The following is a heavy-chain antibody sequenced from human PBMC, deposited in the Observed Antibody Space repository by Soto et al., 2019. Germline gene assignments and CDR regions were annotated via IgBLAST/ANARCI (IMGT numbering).Heavy chain of an antibody. Sequence: ASVKVSCKASGYTFTIYGIIWVRQAPGQGLEWMGWISAYNGNTNYAQKLQGRVTMTTDTSTSTAYMELRSLRSDDTAVYYCARVRDYVNYYYYYGMDVWGQGTTVTVSS. D-gene: IGHD4-17*01. CDR1: GYTFTIYG. J-gene: IGHJ6*02. CDR3: ARVRDYVNYYYYYGMDV. V-gene: IGHV1-18*01. CDR2: ISAYNGNT.